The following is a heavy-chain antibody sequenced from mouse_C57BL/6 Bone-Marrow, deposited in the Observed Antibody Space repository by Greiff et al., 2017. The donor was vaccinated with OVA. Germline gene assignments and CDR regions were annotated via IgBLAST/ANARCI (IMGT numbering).Heavy chain of an antibody. D-gene: IGHD3-1*01. V-gene: IGHV1-50*01. J-gene: IGHJ2*01. CDR1: GYTFTSYW. CDR2: IDPSDSYT. Sequence: QVQLKQSGAELVKPGASVKLSCKASGYTFTSYWMQWVKQRPGQGLEWIGEIDPSDSYTNYNQKFKGKATLTVDTSSSTAYMQLSSLTSEDSAVYYCARSGCFDYWGQGTTLTVSS. CDR3: ARSGCFDY.